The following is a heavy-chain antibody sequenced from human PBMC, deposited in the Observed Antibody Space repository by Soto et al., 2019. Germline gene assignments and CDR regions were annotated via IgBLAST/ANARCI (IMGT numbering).Heavy chain of an antibody. D-gene: IGHD2-2*02. V-gene: IGHV3-15*01. CDR2: IKSKTDGGTT. CDR3: TTVQYCSTTSCYTSDY. Sequence: PGGSLRLSCAASGFTFSNAWMSWVRQAPGKGLELGGRIKSKTDGGTTDYAAPVKGRFTISRDDSKNTLYLQMNSLKTEDTAVYYCTTVQYCSTTSCYTSDYWGQGTLVTVSS. CDR1: GFTFSNAW. J-gene: IGHJ4*02.